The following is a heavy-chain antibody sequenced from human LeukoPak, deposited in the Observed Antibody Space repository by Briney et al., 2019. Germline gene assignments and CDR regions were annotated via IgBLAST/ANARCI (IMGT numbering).Heavy chain of an antibody. Sequence: SETLSLTCAVYGGSFSPYYWSWIRQPPGKGLEWIGEINHSGSTNYNPSLKSRVTISVDTPKNQFSLRLSSVTAADTAVYYCARGGFYCGGDCYVDYWGQGTLVTVSS. CDR2: INHSGST. J-gene: IGHJ4*02. V-gene: IGHV4-34*01. CDR1: GGSFSPYY. D-gene: IGHD2-21*02. CDR3: ARGGFYCGGDCYVDY.